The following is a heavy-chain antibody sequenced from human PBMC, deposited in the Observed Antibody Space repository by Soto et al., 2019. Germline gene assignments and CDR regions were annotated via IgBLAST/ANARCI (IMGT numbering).Heavy chain of an antibody. CDR1: GYTFTGYY. J-gene: IGHJ4*02. CDR3: ARYRRPVLRFLEWLSTATFDY. Sequence: ASVKVSCKASGYTFTGYYMHWVRQAPGQGLEWMGWINPNSGGTNYAQKFQGRVTMTRDTSISTAYMELSRLRSDDTAVYYCARYRRPVLRFLEWLSTATFDYWGQGTQVTVSS. D-gene: IGHD3-3*01. V-gene: IGHV1-2*02. CDR2: INPNSGGT.